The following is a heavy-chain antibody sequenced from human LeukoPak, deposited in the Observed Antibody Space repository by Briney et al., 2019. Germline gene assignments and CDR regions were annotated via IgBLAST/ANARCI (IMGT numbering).Heavy chain of an antibody. CDR3: AKDQSLNGYSSNRYWDY. V-gene: IGHV3-23*01. CDR2: IRGSGGST. J-gene: IGHJ4*02. Sequence: GGSLRLSSAASGFTFTSYATSWVRDALEGGVGWVSTIRGSGGSTYYADSVKGRFTISRDNSKNTLYLQMNSLRAEDTAVYYCAKDQSLNGYSSNRYWDYWGQGTLVTVSS. CDR1: GFTFTSYA. D-gene: IGHD6-13*01.